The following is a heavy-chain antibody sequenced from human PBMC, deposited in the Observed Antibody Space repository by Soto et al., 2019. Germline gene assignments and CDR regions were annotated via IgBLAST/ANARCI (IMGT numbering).Heavy chain of an antibody. CDR2: ISYSGST. Sequence: PSETLSLTCTVSGGSMSSYYWTLLRQSPGRGLEWIGYISYSGSTYYNPSLKSRVTISADTSKNQFSLRMNSMIAADPAVYYCARADPDASVGYWGQGTMVTVSS. V-gene: IGHV4-59*01. D-gene: IGHD2-15*01. J-gene: IGHJ4*02. CDR3: ARADPDASVGY. CDR1: GGSMSSYY.